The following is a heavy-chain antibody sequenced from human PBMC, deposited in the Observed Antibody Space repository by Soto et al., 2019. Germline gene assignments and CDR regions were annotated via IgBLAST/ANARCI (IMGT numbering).Heavy chain of an antibody. D-gene: IGHD2-2*01. CDR3: AREGYCCSTSCYGDAFDI. CDR1: GGSISSSNW. CDR2: IYHSGST. J-gene: IGHJ3*02. V-gene: IGHV4-4*02. Sequence: SETLSLTCAVSGGSISSSNWWSWVRQPPGKGLEWIGEIYHSGSTNYNPSLKSRVTISVDKSKNQFSLKLSSVTAADTAVYYCAREGYCCSTSCYGDAFDIWGQGTMVTVSS.